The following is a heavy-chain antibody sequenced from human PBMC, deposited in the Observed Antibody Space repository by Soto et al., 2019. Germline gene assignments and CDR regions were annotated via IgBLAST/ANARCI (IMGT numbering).Heavy chain of an antibody. Sequence: EVQLVESGGGLVQPGGSLKLSCAASGFTVSGSAIHWVRQASGKGLEWVGRIRSKANSYATAYAASVKGRFTISRDDAKNTAYLQMNSLKTEDTDVYSCTSTMVRGVISYWGQGTLVTVS. CDR3: TSTMVRGVISY. V-gene: IGHV3-73*02. CDR2: IRSKANSYAT. J-gene: IGHJ4*02. CDR1: GFTVSGSA. D-gene: IGHD3-10*01.